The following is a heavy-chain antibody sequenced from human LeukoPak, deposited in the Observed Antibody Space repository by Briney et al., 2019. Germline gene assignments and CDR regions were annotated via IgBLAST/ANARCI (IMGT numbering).Heavy chain of an antibody. Sequence: ASVKVSCKASGNTFAGYYVHWVRQAPGQGLEWMGWINTHNGATNYAQHFQGRVTMATDTAVTTAYMDLDGLISDDAAVYFCARGPIGGLRKGFDIWGQGTLVTVSS. CDR1: GNTFAGYY. J-gene: IGHJ4*02. V-gene: IGHV1-2*02. CDR3: ARGPIGGLRKGFDI. CDR2: INTHNGAT. D-gene: IGHD1-26*01.